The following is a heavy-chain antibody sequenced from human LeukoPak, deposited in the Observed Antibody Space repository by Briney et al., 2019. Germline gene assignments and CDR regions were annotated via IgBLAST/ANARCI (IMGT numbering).Heavy chain of an antibody. D-gene: IGHD2-2*01. J-gene: IGHJ4*02. V-gene: IGHV1-8*01. Sequence: ASVKVSCKTSGYTFSSFDVIWVRQATEQGLEWIGWMNPNSLNTGYAQKFRGRVNMTGDTSISTAYMELSSLISEDTAVYYCARAIRNQLLSDYWGQGSLVTVSS. CDR1: GYTFSSFD. CDR2: MNPNSLNT. CDR3: ARAIRNQLLSDY.